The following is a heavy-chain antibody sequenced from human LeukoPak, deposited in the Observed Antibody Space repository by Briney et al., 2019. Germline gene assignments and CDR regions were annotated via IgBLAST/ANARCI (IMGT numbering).Heavy chain of an antibody. V-gene: IGHV3-21*01. CDR3: ARVTPSAAAGTDY. J-gene: IGHJ4*02. CDR1: GFTFSSYS. CDR2: ISSSSSYI. D-gene: IGHD6-13*01. Sequence: KPGGSLLLSCAASGFTFSSYSMNWVRQAPGKGLEWVSSISSSSSYIYYADSVKGRFTISRDNAKSSLYLQMNSLRAEDTAVYYCARVTPSAAAGTDYWGQGTLVTVSS.